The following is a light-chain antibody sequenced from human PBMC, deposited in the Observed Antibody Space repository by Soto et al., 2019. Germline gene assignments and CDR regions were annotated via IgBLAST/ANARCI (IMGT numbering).Light chain of an antibody. CDR2: GNS. CDR1: SSNIGAGYD. V-gene: IGLV1-40*01. J-gene: IGLJ1*01. CDR3: QSYDSSLSALYV. Sequence: QSVLTQPPSVSGAPGQRVTISCTGSSSNIGAGYDVHWYQQLPGTAPKLLIYGNSNRPSGVPDRFSGSKSGTSASLAITGLKAEDEAEYYCQSYDSSLSALYVFGTGTKLTVL.